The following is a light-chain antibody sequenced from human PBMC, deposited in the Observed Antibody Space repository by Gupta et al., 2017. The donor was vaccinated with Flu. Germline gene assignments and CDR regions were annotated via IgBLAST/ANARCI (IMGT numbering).Light chain of an antibody. J-gene: IGKJ2*02. CDR1: PSISTW. V-gene: IGKV1-5*03. Sequence: DIQMTQSPSTLSASIGDRVTITCRASPSISTWLAWYQQKPGKAPNLLIYKASSLESGVPSRFSGSGSGTEFTLTISSLQPDDFASYYCQHYNSYSSTFGQGTKLQIK. CDR2: KAS. CDR3: QHYNSYSST.